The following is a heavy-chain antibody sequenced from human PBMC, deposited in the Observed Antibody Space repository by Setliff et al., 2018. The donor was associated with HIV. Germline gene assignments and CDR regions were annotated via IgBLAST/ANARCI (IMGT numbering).Heavy chain of an antibody. CDR2: IYPGDSET. D-gene: IGHD1-1*01. J-gene: IGHJ3*02. CDR1: GYRFTSHW. CDR3: AREMRTIEGGALDI. Sequence: PGASLTVSCKGSGYRFTSHWIVWVRQLPGKGLKRMGIIYPGDSETRYSTFLHGQVTFSADKTVSTAYLQWSSLKTSYTAMYYCAREMRTIEGGALDIWGQGTLVTVSS. V-gene: IGHV5-51*01.